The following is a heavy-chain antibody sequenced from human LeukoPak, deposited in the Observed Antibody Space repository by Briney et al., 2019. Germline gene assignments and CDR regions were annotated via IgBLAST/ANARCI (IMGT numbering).Heavy chain of an antibody. Sequence: PSETLSLTSTVSGGSISSYYWSWIRQPPGKRLEWIGYIYYSGSTNYNPSLKSRVTISVDTSKNQFSLKLSSVTAADTAVYYCARVPQYYYYYMDVWGKGTTVTVSS. J-gene: IGHJ6*03. CDR3: ARVPQYYYYYMDV. V-gene: IGHV4-59*01. CDR2: IYYSGST. CDR1: GGSISSYY.